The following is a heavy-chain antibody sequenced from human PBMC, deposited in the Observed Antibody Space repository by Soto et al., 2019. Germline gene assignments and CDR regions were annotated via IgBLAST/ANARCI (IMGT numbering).Heavy chain of an antibody. CDR2: IYHSGST. V-gene: IGHV4-4*02. J-gene: IGHJ5*02. D-gene: IGHD3-3*01. Sequence: SETLSLTCAVSGGSIGNNNWWTWVRQPPGKGLEWIGEIYHSGSTNYNPSLKSRVSISVDKSKNQFSLKLSSVTAADTAVYYCARMVLQFQNWFDPWGQGTLVTVSS. CDR3: ARMVLQFQNWFDP. CDR1: GGSIGNNNW.